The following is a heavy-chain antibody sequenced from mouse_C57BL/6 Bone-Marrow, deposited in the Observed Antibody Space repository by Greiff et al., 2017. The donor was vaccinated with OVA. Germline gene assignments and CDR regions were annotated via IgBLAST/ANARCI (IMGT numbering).Heavy chain of an antibody. J-gene: IGHJ2*01. D-gene: IGHD2-4*01. V-gene: IGHV14-2*01. Sequence: EVQVVESGAELVKPGASVKLSCTASGFNFKDYYMHWVKQRTEQGLEWIGRIDPEDGETKYAPKFQGKATITAATAANTAYMQLSSLKSEDTAVYYCAILNIYEYDEDWGQGTTLTVSS. CDR1: GFNFKDYY. CDR3: AILNIYEYDED. CDR2: IDPEDGET.